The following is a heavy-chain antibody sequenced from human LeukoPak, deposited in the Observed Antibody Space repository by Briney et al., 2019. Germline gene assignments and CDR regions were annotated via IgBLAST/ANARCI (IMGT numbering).Heavy chain of an antibody. V-gene: IGHV4-39*07. D-gene: IGHD3-3*01. CDR1: GGSISSSSYY. J-gene: IGHJ5*02. CDR3: ASRGYDFWSGWFDP. CDR2: IYHSGST. Sequence: SETLSLTCTVSGGSISSSSYYWGWIRQPPGKGLEWIGSIYHSGSTYYNPSLKSRVTISVDTSKNQFSLKLSSVTAADTAVYYCASRGYDFWSGWFDPWGQGTLVTVSS.